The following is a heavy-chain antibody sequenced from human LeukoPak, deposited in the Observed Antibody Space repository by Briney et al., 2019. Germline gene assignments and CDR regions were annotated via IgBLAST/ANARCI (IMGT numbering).Heavy chain of an antibody. D-gene: IGHD1-26*01. Sequence: ASVKVSCKASGYTFTGYYLHWVRQAPGQGLEWMGWINPNSGGTNYAQKFQGRVTMTRDTSISTAYMELSRLRSDDTAVYYCARSTGIVGATELDHWGQGTLVTVSS. V-gene: IGHV1-2*02. CDR3: ARSTGIVGATELDH. J-gene: IGHJ4*02. CDR1: GYTFTGYY. CDR2: INPNSGGT.